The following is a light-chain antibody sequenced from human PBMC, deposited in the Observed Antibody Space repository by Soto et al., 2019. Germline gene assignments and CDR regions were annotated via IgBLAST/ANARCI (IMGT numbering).Light chain of an antibody. CDR1: QSVSSSY. V-gene: IGKV3-20*01. CDR2: GAS. CDR3: QQYGSSPPFT. J-gene: IGKJ1*01. Sequence: ENVLSRSLRTLSFSPGEKAPLSSRASQSVSSSYLAWYQQKPGQAPRLLIYGASSRATGSPDRFGGSGSGTDFTLTISRLEPEEFAVYYCQQYGSSPPFTFGEGTKVDIK.